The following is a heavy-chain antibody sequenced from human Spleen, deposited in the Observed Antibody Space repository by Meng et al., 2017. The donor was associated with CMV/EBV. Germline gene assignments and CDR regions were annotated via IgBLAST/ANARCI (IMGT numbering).Heavy chain of an antibody. CDR3: ARDLITSFDY. CDR1: GGSISSSSYY. Sequence: QLQLQEAGPGRVKPSETLSVTCTVSGGSISSSSYYWGWIRQPPGKGLEWIGSIYYSGSTYYNPSLKSRVTISVDTSKNQFSLKLSSVTAADTAVYYCARDLITSFDYWGQGTLVTVSS. V-gene: IGHV4-39*07. D-gene: IGHD1-20*01. CDR2: IYYSGST. J-gene: IGHJ4*02.